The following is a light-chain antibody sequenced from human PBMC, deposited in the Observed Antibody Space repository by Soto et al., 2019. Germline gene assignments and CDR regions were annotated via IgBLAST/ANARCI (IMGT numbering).Light chain of an antibody. J-gene: IGKJ1*01. CDR2: GAS. CDR1: QSVSSN. V-gene: IGKV3-20*01. CDR3: QQYGSSPVT. Sequence: EIVLTQSPATLSVSPGERATLSCRASQSVSSNLAWYQQKPGQAPRLIIYGASSRATGIPDRFSGSGSGTDFTLTISRLEPEDFAVYYCQQYGSSPVTFGQGTKVDI.